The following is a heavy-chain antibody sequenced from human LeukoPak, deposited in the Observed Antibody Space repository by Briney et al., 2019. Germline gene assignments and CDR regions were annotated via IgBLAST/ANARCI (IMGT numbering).Heavy chain of an antibody. CDR1: GGSISSGDYY. Sequence: SQTLSLTCTVSGGSISSGDYYWSWIRQPPGKGLEWIAYMYYSGSTYYNPSLKSRVTMSADTSKNQLSLRLSSVTAADTAVYYCVRPGQSSWWVYFDYWGQGTVVTVSS. D-gene: IGHD2-15*01. CDR3: VRPGQSSWWVYFDY. CDR2: MYYSGST. J-gene: IGHJ4*02. V-gene: IGHV4-30-4*01.